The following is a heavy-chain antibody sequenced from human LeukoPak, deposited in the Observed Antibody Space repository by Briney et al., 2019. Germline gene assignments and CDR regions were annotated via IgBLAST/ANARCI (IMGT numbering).Heavy chain of an antibody. CDR3: ARQPYCSGGSCRLGAFDI. Sequence: PSETLSLTCTVSGYSISSGYYWGWIRQPPGKGLEWIGSIYHSGSTYYNPSLKSRVTISVDTSKNQSSLKLSSVTAADTAVYYCARQPYCSGGSCRLGAFDIWGQGTTVTVSS. D-gene: IGHD2-15*01. CDR2: IYHSGST. J-gene: IGHJ3*02. V-gene: IGHV4-38-2*02. CDR1: GYSISSGYY.